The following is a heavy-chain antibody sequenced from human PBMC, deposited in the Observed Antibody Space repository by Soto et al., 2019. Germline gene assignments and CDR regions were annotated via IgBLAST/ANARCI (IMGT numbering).Heavy chain of an antibody. Sequence: GASVKVSCKASGYTFSGYYIHWLRQAPGQGLEWMGWINPNSGGTNYAQKFQGRVTVTRDTPTSTAYMELSRLTSDDTAVYYCARSLTEGYCTITGCYTRPLYVMEVWGQGTTVTVSS. D-gene: IGHD2-2*01. CDR1: GYTFSGYY. CDR3: ARSLTEGYCTITGCYTRPLYVMEV. J-gene: IGHJ6*01. CDR2: INPNSGGT. V-gene: IGHV1-2*02.